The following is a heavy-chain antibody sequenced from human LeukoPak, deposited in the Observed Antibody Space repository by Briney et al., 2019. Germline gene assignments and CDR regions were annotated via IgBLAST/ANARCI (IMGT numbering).Heavy chain of an antibody. D-gene: IGHD3-10*01. V-gene: IGHV3-30-3*01. CDR2: ISYDGSNK. Sequence: GRSLRLSCAASGFTFSSYAMHWVRQAPGKGLEWVAVISYDGSNKYYADSVKGRYTISRDSSKNTLYLQMNSLRAEDTAVYYCARTLWFGESTRTDFDYWGQGTLVTVSS. J-gene: IGHJ4*02. CDR1: GFTFSSYA. CDR3: ARTLWFGESTRTDFDY.